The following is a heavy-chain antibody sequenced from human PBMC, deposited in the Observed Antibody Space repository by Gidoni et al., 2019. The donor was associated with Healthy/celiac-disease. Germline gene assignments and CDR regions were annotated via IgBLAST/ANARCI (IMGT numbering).Heavy chain of an antibody. D-gene: IGHD6-19*01. CDR3: ARGQQWLVLYYYYGMDV. Sequence: EVQLVESGGGLVQPGGSLRLSCAASGFTFSSYEMNWVRQAPGKGLEWVSYISSSGSTIYYADSVKGRFTISRDNAKNSLYLQMNSLRAEDTAVYYCARGQQWLVLYYYYGMDVWGQGTTVTVSS. J-gene: IGHJ6*02. CDR2: ISSSGSTI. V-gene: IGHV3-48*03. CDR1: GFTFSSYE.